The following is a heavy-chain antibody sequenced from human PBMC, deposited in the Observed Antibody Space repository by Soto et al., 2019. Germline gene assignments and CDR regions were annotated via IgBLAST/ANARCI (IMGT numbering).Heavy chain of an antibody. V-gene: IGHV3-23*01. CDR3: AKIEMGWFAH. Sequence: EVQLLESGGHVVQPGEPVRLLCTGSGLIFLSYAMSWVREAPGKGLEWVSTISGSGGHTYYADSVKGRFVVSRDNDKNTVYLHMSSLTGEDTAVYFCAKIEMGWFAHWGQGTQVTVSS. CDR1: GLIFLSYA. CDR2: ISGSGGHT. J-gene: IGHJ5*02. D-gene: IGHD2-8*01.